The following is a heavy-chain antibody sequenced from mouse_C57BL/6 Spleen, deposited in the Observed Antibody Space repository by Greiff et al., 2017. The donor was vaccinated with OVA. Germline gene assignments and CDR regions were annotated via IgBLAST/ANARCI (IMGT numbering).Heavy chain of an antibody. CDR1: GYTFTSYW. V-gene: IGHV1-55*01. CDR2: IYPGSGST. J-gene: IGHJ1*03. CDR3: ARKGIYDGDHYWYFDV. Sequence: QVQLQQPGAELVKPGASVKMSCKASGYTFTSYWITWVKQRPGQGLEWIGDIYPGSGSTNYNEKFKSKATLTVDTSSSTAYMQLSSLTSEDSAVYYCARKGIYDGDHYWYFDVWGTGTTVTVSS. D-gene: IGHD2-3*01.